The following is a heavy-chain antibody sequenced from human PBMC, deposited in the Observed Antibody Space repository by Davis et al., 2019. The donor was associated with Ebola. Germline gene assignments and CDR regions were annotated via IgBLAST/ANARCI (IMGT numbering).Heavy chain of an antibody. CDR1: GYSFTHYW. J-gene: IGHJ6*02. CDR2: IYPFDSET. V-gene: IGHV5-51*01. Sequence: PGGSLRLSCQGSGYSFTHYWIAWVRQMPGKGLEWMGIIYPFDSETRYSPSFQGQVTISADKSTDTVYLQWSSLKASDTAMYYCARQIGVPFGGMDVWGQGTTVTVSS. D-gene: IGHD3-10*01. CDR3: ARQIGVPFGGMDV.